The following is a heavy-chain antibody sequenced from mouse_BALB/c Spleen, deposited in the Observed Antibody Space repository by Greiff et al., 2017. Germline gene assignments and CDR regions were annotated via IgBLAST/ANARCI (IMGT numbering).Heavy chain of an antibody. CDR2: INPYNDGT. V-gene: IGHV1-14*01. CDR1: GYTFTSYV. J-gene: IGHJ4*01. Sequence: VQLKESGPELVKPGASVKMSCKASGYTFTSYVMHWVKQKPGQGLEWIGYINPYNDGTKYNEKFKGKATLTSDKSSSTAYMELSSLTSEDSAVYYCARDYRYDSYAMDYWGQGTSVTVSS. CDR3: ARDYRYDSYAMDY. D-gene: IGHD2-14*01.